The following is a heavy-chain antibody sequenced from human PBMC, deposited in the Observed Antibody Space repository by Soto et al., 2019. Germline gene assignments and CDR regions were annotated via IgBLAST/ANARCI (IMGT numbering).Heavy chain of an antibody. Sequence: ASVKVSCKASGGTFSSYTISWVRQAPGQGLEWMGRIIPILGIANYAQKFQGRVTITADKSTSTAYMELSSLRSEDTAVYYCARDMRQMGDGVAGIRGDAFDIWGQGTMVTVSS. D-gene: IGHD6-19*01. CDR3: ARDMRQMGDGVAGIRGDAFDI. J-gene: IGHJ3*02. V-gene: IGHV1-69*04. CDR2: IIPILGIA. CDR1: GGTFSSYT.